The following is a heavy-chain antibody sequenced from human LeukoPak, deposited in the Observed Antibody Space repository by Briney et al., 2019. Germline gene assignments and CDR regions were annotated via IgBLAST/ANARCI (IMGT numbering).Heavy chain of an antibody. CDR2: TYTGGST. Sequence: SETLSLTCTVSGGSISSYYWNWIRQPAGKGLEYIGRTYTGGSTNYNPSLKSRVTMSVDTSKNQFSLKLSSVTAADTAVYYCVGGTYYGGDSWGQGTLVTVSS. D-gene: IGHD1-26*01. V-gene: IGHV4-4*07. CDR1: GGSISSYY. J-gene: IGHJ4*02. CDR3: VGGTYYGGDS.